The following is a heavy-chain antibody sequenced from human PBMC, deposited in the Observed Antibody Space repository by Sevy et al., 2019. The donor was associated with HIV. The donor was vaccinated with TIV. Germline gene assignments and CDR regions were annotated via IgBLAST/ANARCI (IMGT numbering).Heavy chain of an antibody. CDR2: IYESGRT. V-gene: IGHV4-38-2*01. CDR3: ARLRDILVIPAGGYFDY. CDR1: GYSISSGYY. Sequence: SETLSLTCAVSGYSISSGYYWGWIRQSPGKGLEWIGSIYESGRTFYNPSLESRVTMSVDMSKNQFSLKLNSMTAADTAVYYCARLRDILVIPAGGYFDYWGHGTLVTVSS. D-gene: IGHD2-2*01. J-gene: IGHJ4*01.